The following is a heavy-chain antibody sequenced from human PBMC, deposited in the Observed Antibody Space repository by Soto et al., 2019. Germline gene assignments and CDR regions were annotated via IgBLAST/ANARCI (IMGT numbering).Heavy chain of an antibody. D-gene: IGHD6-19*01. CDR1: GGTFSSYA. V-gene: IGHV1-69*01. Sequence: QVQLVQSGAEVKKPGSSVKVSCKASGGTFSSYAISWVRQAPGQGLEWMGGIIPIFGTANYAQKFQGRVTIPADESTGTAYMERSSLRSEDTAVYYCAGDVRGWYRLDYWGQGTLGTVSS. CDR3: AGDVRGWYRLDY. CDR2: IIPIFGTA. J-gene: IGHJ4*02.